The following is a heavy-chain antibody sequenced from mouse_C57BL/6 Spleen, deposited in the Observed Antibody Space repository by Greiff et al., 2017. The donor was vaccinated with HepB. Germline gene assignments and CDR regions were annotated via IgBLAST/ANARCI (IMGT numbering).Heavy chain of an antibody. CDR3: AKKGGSRNSLDY. V-gene: IGHV2-4*01. J-gene: IGHJ4*01. CDR2: IWSGGST. Sequence: VKLVESGPGLVQPSQSLSITCTVSGFSLTSYGVHWVRQPPGKGLEWLGVIWSGGSTDYNAAFISRLSISKDNSKSQVFFKMNSLQADDTAIYYCAKKGGSRNSLDYWGQGTSVTVSS. CDR1: GFSLTSYG. D-gene: IGHD2-12*01.